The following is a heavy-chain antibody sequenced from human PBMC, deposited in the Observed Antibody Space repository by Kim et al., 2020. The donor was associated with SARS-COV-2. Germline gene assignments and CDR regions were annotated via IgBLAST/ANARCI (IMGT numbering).Heavy chain of an antibody. Sequence: SGPTLVNPTQTLTLTCTFSGFSLSTSGMCVSWIRQPPGKALEWLARIDWDDDKYYSTSLKTRLTISKDTSKNQVVLTMTNMDPVDTATYYCARERSITMVRGVSYYFDYWGQGTLVTVSS. J-gene: IGHJ4*02. V-gene: IGHV2-70*11. CDR2: IDWDDDK. CDR1: GFSLSTSGMC. CDR3: ARERSITMVRGVSYYFDY. D-gene: IGHD3-10*01.